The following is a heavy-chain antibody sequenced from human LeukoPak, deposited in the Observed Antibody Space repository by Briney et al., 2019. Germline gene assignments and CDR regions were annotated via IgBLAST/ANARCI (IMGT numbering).Heavy chain of an antibody. J-gene: IGHJ4*02. CDR3: ARGISNRYSDRYFDY. CDR1: AYSFTDHY. CDR2: ISPNTGGT. Sequence: GASVKVSCKASAYSFTDHYVHWVRQAPGEGLEWMGWISPNTGGTIYAQKFQGRVTMTRDTSIITAYMELSKLRSDDTAFYYCARGISNRYSDRYFDYWGQGTLVTVSS. D-gene: IGHD6-13*01. V-gene: IGHV1-2*02.